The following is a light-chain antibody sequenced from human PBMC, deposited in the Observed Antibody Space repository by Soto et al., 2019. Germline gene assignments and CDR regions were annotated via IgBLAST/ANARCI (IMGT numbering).Light chain of an antibody. V-gene: IGLV1-51*02. CDR1: GSNIGNNY. J-gene: IGLJ2*01. CDR3: GTWDNSRSAVVV. CDR2: EDN. Sequence: QSVLTQPPSVSAAPGQRVTISCSGSGSNIGNNYVSWYQQLPATAPKLLIYEDNKRPSGIPDRFSGFKSGTSATLDITGLQTGDEADYYCGTWDNSRSAVVVFGGGTKLTVL.